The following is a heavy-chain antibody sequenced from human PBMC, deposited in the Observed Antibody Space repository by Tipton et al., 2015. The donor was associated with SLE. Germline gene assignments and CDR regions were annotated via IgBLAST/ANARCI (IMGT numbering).Heavy chain of an antibody. CDR2: INHSGST. V-gene: IGHV4-34*01. CDR1: GGSFSGYY. J-gene: IGHJ4*02. Sequence: TLSLTCAVYGGSFSGYYWSWIRQPPGKGLEWIGEINHSGSTNYNPSLKSRVTISVDKSKNQFSLKLSSVTAADTAVYYCARGGYKNLSFDYWGQGTLVTVSS. D-gene: IGHD5-12*01. CDR3: ARGGYKNLSFDY.